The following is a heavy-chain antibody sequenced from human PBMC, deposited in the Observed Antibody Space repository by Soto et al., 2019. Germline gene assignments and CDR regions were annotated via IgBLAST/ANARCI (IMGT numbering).Heavy chain of an antibody. Sequence: SQTLSLTCIFSAGSISTGDYYWSGIRQPPGKGLEWIGYIYYSGSTSYNPSLKSRVTISVDTSKNQLSLKLSSVTAADTAVYYCASLQRVVYYFDYWGQGTMVTVSS. CDR2: IYYSGST. D-gene: IGHD3-3*01. J-gene: IGHJ4*02. V-gene: IGHV4-30-4*01. CDR1: AGSISTGDYY. CDR3: ASLQRVVYYFDY.